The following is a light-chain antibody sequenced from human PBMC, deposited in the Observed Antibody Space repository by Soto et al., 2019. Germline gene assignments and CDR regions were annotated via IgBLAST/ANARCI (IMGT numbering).Light chain of an antibody. Sequence: QSVLTQPPSASGSPGQSVTISCTGTSSDVGVYNYVSWYQQYPGRAPKLMIYEVTKRPSGVPDRFSGSKSGNTASLTVSGLQAEDEADYYCSSYAASNNFYFVFGGGTQLTVL. CDR2: EVT. J-gene: IGLJ3*02. V-gene: IGLV2-8*01. CDR1: SSDVGVYNY. CDR3: SSYAASNNFYFV.